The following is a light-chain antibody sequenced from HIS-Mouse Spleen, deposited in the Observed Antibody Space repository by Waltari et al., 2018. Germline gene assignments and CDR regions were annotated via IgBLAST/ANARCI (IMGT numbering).Light chain of an antibody. J-gene: IGLJ3*02. CDR3: GTWDSSLSAWV. V-gene: IGLV1-51*01. Sequence: QSVLTQPPSVSAAPGQKVTISCSGSSSNIGNNYVSWYQQLPGTAPKPRIYDNKKRPSGIPDRFSGSKSGTSATLGITGLQTGDEADYYCGTWDSSLSAWVFGGGTKLTVL. CDR2: DNK. CDR1: SSNIGNNY.